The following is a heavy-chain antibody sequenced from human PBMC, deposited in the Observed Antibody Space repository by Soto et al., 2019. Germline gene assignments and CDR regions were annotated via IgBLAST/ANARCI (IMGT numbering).Heavy chain of an antibody. D-gene: IGHD3-10*01. V-gene: IGHV4-34*01. CDR2: INHSGST. CDR1: GGSFSGYY. Sequence: SETLSLTCAAYGGSFSGYYWSWIRQPPGKGLEWIGEINHSGSTIYNPSLKSRVTISVDTSKNQFSLKLSSVTAADTAVYYCAMLVVRGVINPSWFDPWGQGTLVTVSS. CDR3: AMLVVRGVINPSWFDP. J-gene: IGHJ5*02.